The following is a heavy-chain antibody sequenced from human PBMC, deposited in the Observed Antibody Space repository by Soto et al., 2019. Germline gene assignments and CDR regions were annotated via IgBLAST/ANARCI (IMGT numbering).Heavy chain of an antibody. V-gene: IGHV5-51*01. D-gene: IGHD3-16*01. CDR3: VRQLGNSAMLIIDS. J-gene: IGHJ4*02. CDR2: IYPDDSDT. CDR1: EETGIVYG. Sequence: SMRISCKAAEETGIVYGIGLMGQKPGKGLEWMGNIYPDDSDTSNNPSFDGRVTVSADKSTNTAYLQWSSLKASDTAIYYCVRQLGNSAMLIIDSWGQGTPVTVS.